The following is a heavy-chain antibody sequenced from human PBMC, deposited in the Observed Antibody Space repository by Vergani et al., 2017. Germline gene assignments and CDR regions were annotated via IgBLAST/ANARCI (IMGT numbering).Heavy chain of an antibody. J-gene: IGHJ6*02. V-gene: IGHV1-69*04. CDR3: ARAAGRVYCSGGSCYSGNYYYGMDV. Sequence: QVQLVQSGAEVKKPGSSVKVSCKASGGTFSSYTISWVRQAPGQGLEWMGRIIPILGIAKYVQKFQGRVTITADKSTSTAYMELSSLRSEDTAVYYCARAAGRVYCSGGSCYSGNYYYGMDVWGQGTTVTVSS. CDR2: IIPILGIA. CDR1: GGTFSSYT. D-gene: IGHD2-15*01.